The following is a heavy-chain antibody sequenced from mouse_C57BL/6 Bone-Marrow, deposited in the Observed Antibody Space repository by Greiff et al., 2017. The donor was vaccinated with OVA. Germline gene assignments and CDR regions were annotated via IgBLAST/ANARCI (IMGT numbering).Heavy chain of an antibody. D-gene: IGHD1-1*01. CDR1: GYTFTSYW. J-gene: IGHJ3*01. V-gene: IGHV1-72*01. CDR3: ARLLRSHFAY. CDR2: LDPNSGAT. Sequence: QVQLQQPGAELVKPGASVKLSCKASGYTFTSYWMHCVQQRPGRGLEWIGRLDPNSGATKYNEKFKSKATLTVDKPSSTAYMQLSSLTSEDSAVYYCARLLRSHFAYWGQGTLVTVSA.